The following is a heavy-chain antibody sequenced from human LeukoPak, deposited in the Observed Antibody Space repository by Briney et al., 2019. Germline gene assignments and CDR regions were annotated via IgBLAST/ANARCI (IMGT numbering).Heavy chain of an antibody. V-gene: IGHV3-30*18. CDR3: AKDGSPTGSYYGMDV. CDR1: GFTFSYYA. Sequence: PGGSLRLSCAASGFTFSYYAMRWVRQAPGKGLEWVAVISNDGSKKFYIDSVKGRFTVSSDKSTDTLYLQMNSLRPEDTAVYYCAKDGSPTGSYYGMDVWGQGTTVIVSS. CDR2: ISNDGSKK. J-gene: IGHJ6*02. D-gene: IGHD1-1*01.